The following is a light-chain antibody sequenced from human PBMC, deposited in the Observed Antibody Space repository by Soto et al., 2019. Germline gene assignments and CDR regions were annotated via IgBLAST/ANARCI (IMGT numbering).Light chain of an antibody. CDR3: QQYNSYSSLT. CDR1: QSIDSW. V-gene: IGKV1-5*03. Sequence: DVQMTQSPSTLSASVGDRVTITCRASQSIDSWLAWYQQKPGKAPNLLIYKASTLETGVPSRFSGSGSGTEFTLTISSLQSDDFATYYCQQYNSYSSLTFGQGTRLEIK. J-gene: IGKJ5*01. CDR2: KAS.